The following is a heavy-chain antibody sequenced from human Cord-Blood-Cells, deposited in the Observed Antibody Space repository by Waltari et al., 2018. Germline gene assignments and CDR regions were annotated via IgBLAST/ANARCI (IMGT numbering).Heavy chain of an antibody. CDR3: ARVSYRGYYFDY. CDR1: GYTFTSYY. V-gene: IGHV1-46*01. J-gene: IGHJ4*02. Sequence: QVQLVQSGAEVKKPGASVKVSCKASGYTFTSYYMHWVRQAPGQGLEGRGIINPSGGSTSYAQKFQGRVTMTRDTSTSTVYMELGSLRSEDTAVYYCARVSYRGYYFDYWGQGTLVTVSS. D-gene: IGHD1-1*01. CDR2: INPSGGST.